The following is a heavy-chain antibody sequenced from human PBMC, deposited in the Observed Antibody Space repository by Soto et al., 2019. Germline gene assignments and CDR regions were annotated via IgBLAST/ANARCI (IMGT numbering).Heavy chain of an antibody. V-gene: IGHV4-34*01. CDR1: GGSFSGYY. Sequence: SETLSLTCAVYGGSFSGYYWSWIRQPPGKGLEWIGEINHSGSTNYNPSLKSRVTISVDTSKNQFSLKLSSVTAADTAVYYCARGRAVAGYYCMDVWGKGTTVTVSS. D-gene: IGHD6-19*01. CDR2: INHSGST. J-gene: IGHJ6*03. CDR3: ARGRAVAGYYCMDV.